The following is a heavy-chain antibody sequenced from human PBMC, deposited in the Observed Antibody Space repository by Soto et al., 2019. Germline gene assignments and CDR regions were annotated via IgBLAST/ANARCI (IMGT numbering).Heavy chain of an antibody. CDR2: IYPGDSDA. Sequence: PGESLKISCKASGYTFTSYWIGWVRQMPGKGLEWMGFIYPGDSDARYSPSFEGQVTISVDTSINTAYLRWSSLKASDTAIYYCARQPDYNILTGYLYYFDYWGQGTPVTVSS. V-gene: IGHV5-51*01. CDR1: GYTFTSYW. CDR3: ARQPDYNILTGYLYYFDY. D-gene: IGHD3-9*01. J-gene: IGHJ4*02.